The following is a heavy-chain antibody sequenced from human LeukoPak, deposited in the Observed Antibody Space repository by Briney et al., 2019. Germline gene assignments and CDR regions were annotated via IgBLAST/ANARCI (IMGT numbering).Heavy chain of an antibody. Sequence: GGSLRLSCAASGFTFSSYSMNWVRQAPGKGLEWVSSISSTSSYIYYADSVKGRFTISRDNAKDSLYLQMNSLRAEDTAVYYCARDHRLGERYFDPWGRGTLVTVSS. V-gene: IGHV3-21*01. CDR2: ISSTSSYI. D-gene: IGHD3-16*01. CDR1: GFTFSSYS. J-gene: IGHJ2*01. CDR3: ARDHRLGERYFDP.